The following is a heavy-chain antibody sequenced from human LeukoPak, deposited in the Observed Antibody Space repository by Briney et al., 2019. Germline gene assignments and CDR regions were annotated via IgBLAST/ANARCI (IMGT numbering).Heavy chain of an antibody. Sequence: SVKVSCKASGGTFSSYAISWVRQAPGQGLEWMGRIIPILGIANYAQKFQGRVTITADKSTSTAYMELSSLRFDDTAVYYCARLMVGATSYWGQGTLVTVSS. V-gene: IGHV1-69*04. CDR2: IIPILGIA. J-gene: IGHJ4*02. CDR3: ARLMVGATSY. CDR1: GGTFSSYA. D-gene: IGHD1-26*01.